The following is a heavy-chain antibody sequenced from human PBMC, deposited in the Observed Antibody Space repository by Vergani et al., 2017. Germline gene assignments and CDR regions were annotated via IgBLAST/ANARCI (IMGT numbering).Heavy chain of an antibody. Sequence: EVQLVESGGGLVQPGGSLRLSCAASGFTFSSYEMNWVCQAPGKGLEWVSYISSSGSTIYYADSVKGRFTISRDNAKNSLYLQMNSLRAEDTAVYYCARGGYYDSSGYYRPDYWGQGTLVTVSS. D-gene: IGHD3-22*01. J-gene: IGHJ4*02. CDR3: ARGGYYDSSGYYRPDY. CDR2: ISSSGSTI. CDR1: GFTFSSYE. V-gene: IGHV3-48*03.